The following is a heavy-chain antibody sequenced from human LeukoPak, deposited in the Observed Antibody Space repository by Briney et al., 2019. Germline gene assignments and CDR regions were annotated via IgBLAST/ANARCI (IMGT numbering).Heavy chain of an antibody. CDR2: IDSSNRTI. Sequence: GGSLRLSCAASGFTFSSYEMNWVRQAPGKGLEWVSYIDSSNRTIYYSDSVKGRFTISRDNAKNSLYLQMNSLRAEGTAVYYCARDFVTTYFDYWGQGTLVTVSS. D-gene: IGHD4-11*01. J-gene: IGHJ4*02. CDR3: ARDFVTTYFDY. V-gene: IGHV3-48*03. CDR1: GFTFSSYE.